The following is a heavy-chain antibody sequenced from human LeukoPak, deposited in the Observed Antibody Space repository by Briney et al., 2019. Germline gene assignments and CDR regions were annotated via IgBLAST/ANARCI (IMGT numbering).Heavy chain of an antibody. Sequence: SVKVSCKASGGTFSSYAISWVRQAPGRGLEWMGRIIPILGIANYAQKFQGRVTIIADKSTSTAYMELSSLRSEDTAVYYCAREGGDGGYYPRLGFDYWGQGTLVTVSS. CDR1: GGTFSSYA. J-gene: IGHJ4*02. V-gene: IGHV1-69*04. CDR3: AREGGDGGYYPRLGFDY. D-gene: IGHD3-22*01. CDR2: IIPILGIA.